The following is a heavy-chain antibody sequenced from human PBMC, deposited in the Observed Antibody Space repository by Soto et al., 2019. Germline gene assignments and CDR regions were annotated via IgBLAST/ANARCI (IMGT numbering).Heavy chain of an antibody. CDR3: ASAEDLWFGELN. CDR1: GFTFSSYA. D-gene: IGHD3-10*01. V-gene: IGHV3-30-3*01. J-gene: IGHJ4*02. Sequence: QVQLVESGGGVVQPGRSLRLSCAASGFTFSSYAMHWVRQAPGKGLEWVAVISYAGSNKYYADSVKGRFTISRDNSKNTLYLQMNSLRAEDTAVYYCASAEDLWFGELNWGQGTLVTVSS. CDR2: ISYAGSNK.